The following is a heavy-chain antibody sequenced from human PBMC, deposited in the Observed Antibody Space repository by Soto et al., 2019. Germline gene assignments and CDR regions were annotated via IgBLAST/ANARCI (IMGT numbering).Heavy chain of an antibody. CDR1: GFTFSSYS. CDR2: ISSSSSYI. CDR3: ARERGWTAMVTGEIDY. J-gene: IGHJ4*02. D-gene: IGHD5-18*01. V-gene: IGHV3-21*01. Sequence: GGSLRLSCAASGFTFSSYSMNWVRQAPGKGLEWVSSISSSSSYIYYADSVKGRFTISRDNAKNSLYLQMNSLRAEDTAVYYCARERGWTAMVTGEIDYWGQGTLVTVSS.